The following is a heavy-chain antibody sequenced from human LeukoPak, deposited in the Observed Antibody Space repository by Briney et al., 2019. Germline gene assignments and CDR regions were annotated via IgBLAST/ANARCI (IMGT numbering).Heavy chain of an antibody. CDR2: INHSGST. D-gene: IGHD2-2*02. V-gene: IGHV4-34*01. CDR3: ARPLDCSSTSCYRGDAFDI. CDR1: GGSFSGYY. Sequence: SETLSLTCAVYGGSFSGYYWSWIRQPPGKGLEWIWEINHSGSTNYNPSLKSRVTISVDTSKNQFSLKLSSVTAADTAVYYCARPLDCSSTSCYRGDAFDIWGQGTMVTVSS. J-gene: IGHJ3*02.